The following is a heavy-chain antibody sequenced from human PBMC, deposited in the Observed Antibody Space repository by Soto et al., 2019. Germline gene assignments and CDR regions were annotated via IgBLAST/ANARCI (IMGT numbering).Heavy chain of an antibody. CDR2: INPNSGGT. CDR1: GYTFTGYY. J-gene: IGHJ6*02. V-gene: IGHV1-2*02. Sequence: VASVKVSCKASGYTFTGYYMHWVRQAPGQGLEWMGWINPNSGGTNYAQKFQGRVTMTRDTSISTAYMELSRLRSDDTAVYYCARDGYSYGSGPLYYYYYGMDVWGQGTTVTVSS. D-gene: IGHD5-18*01. CDR3: ARDGYSYGSGPLYYYYYGMDV.